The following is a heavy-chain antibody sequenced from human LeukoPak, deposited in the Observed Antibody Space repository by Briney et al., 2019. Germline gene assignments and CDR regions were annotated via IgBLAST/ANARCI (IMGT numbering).Heavy chain of an antibody. CDR3: ARGPRTWGFDY. Sequence: ASVKVSCTASGYTFTSYDFNWVRQAPGQGPEWIGWMNPNNGNTGYAQKFQGRVTMTRDTSISTAYMDLSSLRSEDTAVYYCARGPRTWGFDYWGQGTLVTVSS. V-gene: IGHV1-8*01. CDR1: GYTFTSYD. J-gene: IGHJ4*02. D-gene: IGHD7-27*01. CDR2: MNPNNGNT.